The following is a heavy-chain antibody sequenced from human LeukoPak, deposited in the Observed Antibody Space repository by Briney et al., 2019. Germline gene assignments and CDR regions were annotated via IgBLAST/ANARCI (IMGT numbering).Heavy chain of an antibody. J-gene: IGHJ4*02. Sequence: GGSLRLSCAASGFTFSSYAMSWVRQAPGKGLEWVSAISGSGGSTYYADSVKGRFTISRDNSKNTLYLQMNSLRAEDTAVYYCAKAGAMIVVVIPVDYWGRGTLVTVSS. CDR1: GFTFSSYA. D-gene: IGHD3-22*01. CDR3: AKAGAMIVVVIPVDY. V-gene: IGHV3-23*01. CDR2: ISGSGGST.